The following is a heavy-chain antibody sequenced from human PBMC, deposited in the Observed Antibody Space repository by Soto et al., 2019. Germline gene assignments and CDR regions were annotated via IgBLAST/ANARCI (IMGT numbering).Heavy chain of an antibody. V-gene: IGHV4-34*01. J-gene: IGHJ4*02. CDR1: GGSFSGYY. D-gene: IGHD4-4*01. CDR3: ASRRLQYY. Sequence: QVQLQQWGAGLLKPSETLSLTCAVYGGSFSGYYWSWIRQPPGKGLEWIGEINHSGSTNYNPSLKSRVTISVDTSKNQFALKLSSVTAADTAVHYCASRRLQYYWGQGTLVTVSS. CDR2: INHSGST.